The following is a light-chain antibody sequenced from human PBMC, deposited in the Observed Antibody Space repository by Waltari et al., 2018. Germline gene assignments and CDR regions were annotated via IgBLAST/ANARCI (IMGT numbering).Light chain of an antibody. V-gene: IGKV3-20*01. CDR3: QQYDGEVVT. CDR2: GTS. CDR1: QSVTSIS. Sequence: EIVLTQSPGTLSLSPGERATLSCRASQSVTSISLTWYQQKFGQAPRLLIYGTSSRATGIPDRFSGSVSGTDFTLTISRLEPEDFAVYYCQQYDGEVVTFGGGTKVEI. J-gene: IGKJ4*01.